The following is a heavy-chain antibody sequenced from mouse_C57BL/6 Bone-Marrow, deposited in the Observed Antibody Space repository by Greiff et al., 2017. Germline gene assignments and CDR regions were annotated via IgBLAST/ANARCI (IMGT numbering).Heavy chain of an antibody. Sequence: VQGVESGAELVKPGASVKISCKASGYAFSSYWMNWVKQRPGKGLEWIGQIYPGDGDTNYNGKFKGKATLTADKSSSTAYMQLSSLTSEDSAVYFCAREGGWGYFDYWGQGTTLTVSS. V-gene: IGHV1-80*01. CDR2: IYPGDGDT. J-gene: IGHJ2*01. CDR3: AREGGWGYFDY. CDR1: GYAFSSYW.